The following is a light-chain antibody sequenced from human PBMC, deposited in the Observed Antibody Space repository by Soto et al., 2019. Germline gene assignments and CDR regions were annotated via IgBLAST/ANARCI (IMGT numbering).Light chain of an antibody. CDR1: SSDIGGYNY. CDR3: SSYTSRSTLYV. CDR2: EVT. V-gene: IGLV2-14*01. J-gene: IGLJ1*01. Sequence: QSALTQPASVSGSPGQSITVSCTGTSSDIGGYNYVSWYQQHPGKAPKLMFYEVTNRASGVSDRFSGSKSGNTASLTISGLQAYDEGYYYCSSYTSRSTLYVVGTGTKVTAL.